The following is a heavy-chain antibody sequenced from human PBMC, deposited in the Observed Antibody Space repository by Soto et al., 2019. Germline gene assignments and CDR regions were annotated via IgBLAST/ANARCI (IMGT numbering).Heavy chain of an antibody. CDR1: GFTFGDYA. CDR3: TRAGPTYYYDSSGYGDAFDI. D-gene: IGHD3-22*01. Sequence: PGGSLRLSCTASGFTFGDYAMSWFRQAPGKGLEWVGFIRSKAYGGTTEYAASVKGRFTISRDDSKSIAYLQMNSLKTEDTAVYYCTRAGPTYYYDSSGYGDAFDIWGQGTMVTVSS. V-gene: IGHV3-49*03. CDR2: IRSKAYGGTT. J-gene: IGHJ3*02.